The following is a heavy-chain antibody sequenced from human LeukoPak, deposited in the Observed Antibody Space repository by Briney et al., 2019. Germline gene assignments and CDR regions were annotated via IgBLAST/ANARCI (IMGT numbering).Heavy chain of an antibody. V-gene: IGHV5-51*01. CDR3: ARHEREAFDI. CDR2: IYPGDSDT. CDR1: GYRFNSYW. D-gene: IGHD1-1*01. Sequence: GESLKISCKGSGYRFNSYWIGWVRRMPGKGLEWMGIIYPGDSDTRYSPSFQGQVTISADKSISTAYLQRSSLKASDTAMYYCARHEREAFDIWGQGTMVTVSS. J-gene: IGHJ3*02.